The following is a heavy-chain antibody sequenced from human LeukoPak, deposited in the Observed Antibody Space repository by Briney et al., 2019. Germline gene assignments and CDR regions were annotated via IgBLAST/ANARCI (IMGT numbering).Heavy chain of an antibody. CDR3: AGNRYSYAGALDY. V-gene: IGHV1-69-2*01. CDR2: VDPEDGET. J-gene: IGHJ4*02. D-gene: IGHD5-18*01. CDR1: GNTFTDYY. Sequence: ALGRISCKVSGNTFTDYYMHWVQQAPGKGLEWMGLVDPEDGETIYAEKFQGRVTITADTSADTAYMELSSLRSEDTAVYYCAGNRYSYAGALDYWGQGALVTVSS.